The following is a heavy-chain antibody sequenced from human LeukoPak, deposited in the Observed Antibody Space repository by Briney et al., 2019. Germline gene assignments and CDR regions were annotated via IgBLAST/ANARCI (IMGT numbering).Heavy chain of an antibody. J-gene: IGHJ4*02. Sequence: PGGSLRLSCAASGFTFSSYSMSWVRQAPGKGLEWVSAIGVSGGNTFYADSVKGRFTISRDNSKSMLYLQVNSLRAEDTAVYYCAKDGDNGGRSWGYFDSSGQGTLVTGSS. D-gene: IGHD4/OR15-4a*01. CDR3: AKDGDNGGRSWGYFDS. CDR1: GFTFSSYS. V-gene: IGHV3-23*01. CDR2: IGVSGGNT.